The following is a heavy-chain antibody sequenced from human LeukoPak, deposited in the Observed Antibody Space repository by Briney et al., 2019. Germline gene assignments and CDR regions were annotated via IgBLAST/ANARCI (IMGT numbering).Heavy chain of an antibody. CDR3: ARVGLSGWYRSDY. CDR2: INAGNGNT. D-gene: IGHD6-19*01. Sequence: ASVKVSCKASGYTFTSYAMHWVRQAPGQRLEWMGWINAGNGNTKYSQKFQGRVTMTADTSTSTAYMELRSLRSDDTAVYYCARVGLSGWYRSDYWGQGTLVTVSS. J-gene: IGHJ4*02. V-gene: IGHV1-3*01. CDR1: GYTFTSYA.